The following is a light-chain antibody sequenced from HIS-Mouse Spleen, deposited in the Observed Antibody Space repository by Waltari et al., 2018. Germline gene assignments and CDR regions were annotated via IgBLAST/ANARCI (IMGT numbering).Light chain of an antibody. CDR3: CSYAGSSPYVV. CDR1: SIDVGSANL. CDR2: EGS. Sequence: QSALTQPASVSGSPGQSTTISCTGPSIDVGSANLVSWYQQHPGKAPKLMIYEGSKRPSGVSNRFSGSKSGNTASLTISGLQAEDEADYYCCSYAGSSPYVVFGGGTKLTVL. J-gene: IGLJ2*01. V-gene: IGLV2-23*01.